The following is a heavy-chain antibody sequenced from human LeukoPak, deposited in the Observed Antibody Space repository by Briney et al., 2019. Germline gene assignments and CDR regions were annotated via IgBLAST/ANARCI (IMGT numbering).Heavy chain of an antibody. CDR2: ISGGGGST. V-gene: IGHV3-23*01. CDR3: AKGGKWDVTPFDY. Sequence: GGSLRLSCAASGFTFSNYAMHWVRQAPGKGLEWVSTISGGGGSTYYADSVKGRFTISRDNSKNTLYLQVNSLRAEDTAVYYCAKGGKWDVTPFDYWGQGTLVTVSS. J-gene: IGHJ4*02. CDR1: GFTFSNYA. D-gene: IGHD1-26*01.